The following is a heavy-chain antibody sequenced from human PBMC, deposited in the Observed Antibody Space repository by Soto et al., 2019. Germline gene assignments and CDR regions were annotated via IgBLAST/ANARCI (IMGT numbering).Heavy chain of an antibody. CDR3: ALGITMVRVIITRFWGPTDY. V-gene: IGHV1-8*01. Sequence: GASVKVSCKASGYTFTSYDINWVRQATGQGLEWMRWMNPNSGNTGYAQKFQGRVTMTRNTSISTAYMELSSLRSEDTAVYYCALGITMVRVIITRFWGPTDYRGQGTLVTVSS. J-gene: IGHJ4*02. CDR1: GYTFTSYD. CDR2: MNPNSGNT. D-gene: IGHD3-10*01.